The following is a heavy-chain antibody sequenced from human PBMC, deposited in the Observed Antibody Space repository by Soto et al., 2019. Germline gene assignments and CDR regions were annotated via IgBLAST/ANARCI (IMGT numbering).Heavy chain of an antibody. Sequence: EVQLLESGGGLVQPGGSLRLSCAASGFTFSNNAMSWVRQAPGKGLEWVSSISGSGGNTYYAESVKGRFTISIDNSKNALYVQINTLRAEDTAVYYCAKDRGYSYGWAKSDAFDVWGQGTMVTVSS. V-gene: IGHV3-23*01. CDR2: ISGSGGNT. CDR1: GFTFSNNA. D-gene: IGHD5-18*01. CDR3: AKDRGYSYGWAKSDAFDV. J-gene: IGHJ3*01.